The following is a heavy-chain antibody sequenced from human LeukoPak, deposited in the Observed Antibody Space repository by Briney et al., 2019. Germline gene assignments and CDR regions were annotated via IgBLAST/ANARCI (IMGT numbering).Heavy chain of an antibody. CDR2: ISSSDNTI. CDR3: ARVHRGYSYGRLDY. V-gene: IGHV3-48*02. Sequence: SGGPLRLSCAASGFAFSDYSMNWVRQAPGKGLEWVSYISSSDNTIHYADSVKGRFTISRDNAKNSLYLEMNSLRDEDTAVYYCARVHRGYSYGRLDYWGQGTLVTVSS. J-gene: IGHJ4*02. D-gene: IGHD5-18*01. CDR1: GFAFSDYS.